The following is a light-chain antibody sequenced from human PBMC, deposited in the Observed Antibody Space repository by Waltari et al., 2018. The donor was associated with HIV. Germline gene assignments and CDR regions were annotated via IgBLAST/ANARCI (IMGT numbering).Light chain of an antibody. J-gene: IGKJ5*01. CDR3: QQYGSSSIT. V-gene: IGKV3-20*01. Sequence: EIVLTQSPVTLSFSPGARAPLSCRASQSVSSSYLAWYQQKPGQAPRLLIYGASSRATGIPDRFSGSGSGTDFTLTISRLEPEDFAVYYCQQYGSSSITFGQGTRLEIK. CDR2: GAS. CDR1: QSVSSSY.